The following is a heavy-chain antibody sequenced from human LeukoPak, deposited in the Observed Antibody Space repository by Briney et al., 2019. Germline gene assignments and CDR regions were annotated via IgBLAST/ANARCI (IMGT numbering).Heavy chain of an antibody. J-gene: IGHJ3*01. D-gene: IGHD3-10*01. V-gene: IGHV5-51*01. CDR1: GYLFTSYW. Sequence: GESLKISCKDSGYLFTSYWIAWVRQRPGKGLEWMGIIYPGDSDTRYSPSFQGRVTISADKSINTAYLLWSSLQASDTATYYCARQDASGTYEAFDVWGQGTVVTV. CDR3: ARQDASGTYEAFDV. CDR2: IYPGDSDT.